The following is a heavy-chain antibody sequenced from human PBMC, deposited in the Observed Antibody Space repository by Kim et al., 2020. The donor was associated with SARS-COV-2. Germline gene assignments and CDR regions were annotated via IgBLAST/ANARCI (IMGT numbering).Heavy chain of an antibody. J-gene: IGHJ4*02. V-gene: IGHV4-34*01. CDR2: GST. D-gene: IGHD6-13*01. CDR3: AVFGYSSDY. Sequence: GSTNYNPSLKSRVTISVDTSKNQFSLKLSSVTAADTAVYYCAVFGYSSDYWGQGTLVTVSS.